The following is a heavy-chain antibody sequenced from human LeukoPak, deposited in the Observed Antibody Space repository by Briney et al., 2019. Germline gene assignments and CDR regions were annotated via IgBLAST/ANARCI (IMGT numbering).Heavy chain of an antibody. D-gene: IGHD3-3*01. CDR1: GYRFTNYW. V-gene: IGHV5-51*01. CDR3: ARLSPGVVITSIDY. J-gene: IGHJ4*02. CDR2: IYPGDSDT. Sequence: GESLKISCQASGYRFTNYWIGWVRQMPGKGLEWMGIIYPGDSDTRYSPSFQGQVTISADKSISTAYLQWSSLKASDTAMYYCARLSPGVVITSIDYWGQGTLVTVSS.